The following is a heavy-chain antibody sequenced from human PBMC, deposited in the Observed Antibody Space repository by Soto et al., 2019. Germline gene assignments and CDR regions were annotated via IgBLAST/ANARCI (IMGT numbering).Heavy chain of an antibody. Sequence: LSLTCAVSGGSISSGGYSWSWIRQPPGKGLEWIGYIYHSGSTNYNPSLKSRVTISVDTSKNQFSLKLSSVTAADTAVYYCARAKAPLYSSSWYWFDPWGQGTMVTVSS. CDR3: ARAKAPLYSSSWYWFDP. V-gene: IGHV4-30-2*01. CDR1: GGSISSGGYS. J-gene: IGHJ5*02. CDR2: IYHSGST. D-gene: IGHD6-13*01.